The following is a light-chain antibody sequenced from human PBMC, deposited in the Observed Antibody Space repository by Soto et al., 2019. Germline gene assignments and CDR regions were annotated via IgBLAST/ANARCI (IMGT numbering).Light chain of an antibody. J-gene: IGKJ1*01. CDR1: QSVSSSY. CDR2: GAS. Sequence: EIFLTQSPGTLSLSPWERATLSWGASQSVSSSYLAWYQQKPGQAPRLLIYGASSRATGIPDRFSGSGSGTDFTLTISRLEPEDFAVYYCQQYGSSTGTFGQGTKVDIK. CDR3: QQYGSSTGT. V-gene: IGKV3-20*01.